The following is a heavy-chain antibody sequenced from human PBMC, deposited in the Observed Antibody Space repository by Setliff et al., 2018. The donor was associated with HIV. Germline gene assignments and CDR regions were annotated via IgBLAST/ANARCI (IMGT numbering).Heavy chain of an antibody. CDR1: GGSITNNNYY. J-gene: IGHJ4*02. V-gene: IGHV4-39*07. CDR3: VRLYRGSTTKEKSDS. D-gene: IGHD1-26*01. Sequence: SETLSLTCTVSGGSITNNNYYWGWIRQPPGKGLEWIASIYYSGSTSYNPALKSRVTMSVDAAKSQFFLKVASVTAADTAMYFCVRLYRGSTTKEKSDSWGQGMLVTVSS. CDR2: IYYSGST.